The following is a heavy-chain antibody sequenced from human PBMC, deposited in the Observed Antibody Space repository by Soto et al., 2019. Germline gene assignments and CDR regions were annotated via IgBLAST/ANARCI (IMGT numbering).Heavy chain of an antibody. Sequence: PGGSLRLSCAASGFTFSSYAMSWARQAPGKGLEWVSAISGSGGSTYYADSVKGRFTISRDNSKNTLYLQMNSLRAEDTAVYYCAKPSLVVAATSGPYYFDYWGQGTLVTVSS. J-gene: IGHJ4*02. CDR1: GFTFSSYA. CDR2: ISGSGGST. V-gene: IGHV3-23*01. CDR3: AKPSLVVAATSGPYYFDY. D-gene: IGHD2-15*01.